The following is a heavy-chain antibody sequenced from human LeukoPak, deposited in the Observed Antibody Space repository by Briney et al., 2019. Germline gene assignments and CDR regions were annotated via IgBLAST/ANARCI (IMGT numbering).Heavy chain of an antibody. CDR3: AREHYYDSSGYYVPFDY. D-gene: IGHD3-22*01. Sequence: GRSLRLSCAASGFTFSSYAMHWVRQAPGKGLEWVAVISYDGSNKYYADSVKGRFTISRDNSKNTLYLQMNSLRAEDTAVYYCAREHYYDSSGYYVPFDYWGQGTLVTVSS. J-gene: IGHJ4*02. CDR1: GFTFSSYA. V-gene: IGHV3-30-3*01. CDR2: ISYDGSNK.